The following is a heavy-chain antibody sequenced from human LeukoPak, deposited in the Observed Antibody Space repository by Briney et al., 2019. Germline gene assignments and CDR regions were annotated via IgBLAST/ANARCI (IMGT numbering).Heavy chain of an antibody. CDR1: DGSISSGDFC. D-gene: IGHD5-12*01. CDR3: ARGASLGGYSYLFDQ. CDR2: IYYSGGT. Sequence: SETLSLTCTVSDGSISSGDFCWSWIRQTPGKGLEWIGDIYYSGGTYYNPSLRSPVILSLDTSKNQFSLKLSSVTAAGTAVYYCARGASLGGYSYLFDQWGQGTLVTVSS. J-gene: IGHJ4*02. V-gene: IGHV4-30-4*01.